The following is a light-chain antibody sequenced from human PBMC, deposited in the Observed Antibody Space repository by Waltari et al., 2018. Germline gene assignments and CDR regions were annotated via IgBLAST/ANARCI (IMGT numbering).Light chain of an antibody. CDR3: QQSYSLYT. CDR2: AAS. V-gene: IGKV1-39*01. Sequence: DIQMTQSPSSLSASVGDRVTITCRASQSISHYLNWYQQKPGKAPKILIYAASTLQSGVPSRFSGSGSGTDFTLTISSLQTEDFGTYYCQQSYSLYTFGQGTKLEIK. J-gene: IGKJ2*01. CDR1: QSISHY.